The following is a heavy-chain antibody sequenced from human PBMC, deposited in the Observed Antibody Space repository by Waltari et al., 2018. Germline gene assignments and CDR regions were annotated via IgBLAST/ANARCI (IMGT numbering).Heavy chain of an antibody. CDR2: GSGSSRNT. Sequence: EVQLLESGGGLEQPGGSLRLSCAVSGFTFSNYAMSWFRQAPGKGLEWVSCGSGSSRNTYYADAVKGRFSISRDSSKSTLYLQMNSLRAEDTAVYYCTRGATGDCNAPSDYWGQGTLVTVSS. CDR3: TRGATGDCNAPSDY. D-gene: IGHD2-21*02. CDR1: GFTFSNYA. V-gene: IGHV3-23*01. J-gene: IGHJ4*02.